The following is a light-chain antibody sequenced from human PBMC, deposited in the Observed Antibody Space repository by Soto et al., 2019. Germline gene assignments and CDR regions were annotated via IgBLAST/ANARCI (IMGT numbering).Light chain of an antibody. CDR3: QQRGNWPIT. V-gene: IGKV3-11*01. Sequence: EIVLTQSPATLSLSPGEGATLSCRASQNVSSYLAWYQQKPGQAPRLLIYDASNRATGIPARFSGSGSGTDFTLTISSLEPEDFAVYYCQQRGNWPITFGQGTRLEIK. CDR2: DAS. J-gene: IGKJ5*01. CDR1: QNVSSY.